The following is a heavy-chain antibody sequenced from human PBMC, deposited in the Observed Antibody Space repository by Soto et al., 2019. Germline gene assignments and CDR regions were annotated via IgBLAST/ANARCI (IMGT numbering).Heavy chain of an antibody. CDR3: ARASYDILTGYYDAFDI. CDR1: GFTFSSYW. J-gene: IGHJ3*02. Sequence: GGSLRLSCAASGFTFSSYWMHWVRQAPGKGLVWVSRINSDGSSTSYADSVKGRFTISRDNAKNTLYPQMNSLRAEDTAVYYCARASYDILTGYYDAFDIWGQGTMVTVSS. D-gene: IGHD3-9*01. CDR2: INSDGSST. V-gene: IGHV3-74*01.